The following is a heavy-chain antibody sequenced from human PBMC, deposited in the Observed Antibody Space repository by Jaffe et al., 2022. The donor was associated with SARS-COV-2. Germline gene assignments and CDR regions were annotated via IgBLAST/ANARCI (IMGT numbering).Heavy chain of an antibody. CDR1: GGSISSSSYY. V-gene: IGHV4-39*01. Sequence: QLQLQESGPGLVKPSETLSLTCTVSGGSISSSSYYWGWIRQPPGKGLEWIGSIYYSGSTYYNPSLKSRVTISVDTSKNQFSLKLSSVTAADTAVYYCARHIYRQILYYFDYWGQGTLVTVSS. CDR2: IYYSGST. D-gene: IGHD3-16*01. J-gene: IGHJ4*02. CDR3: ARHIYRQILYYFDY.